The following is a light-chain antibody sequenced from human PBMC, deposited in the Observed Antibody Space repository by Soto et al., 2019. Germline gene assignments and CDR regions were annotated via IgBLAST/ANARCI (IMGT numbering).Light chain of an antibody. Sequence: QSALTQPPSASGSPGQSVTISCTGTSSDVGGWNYVSWYHQYPGKAPKLLIYQVTKRPSGVPDRFSGSKSDNTASLTVSGLQAEDEADYYCSSYAGSNNFVVFGGGTKLTVL. CDR2: QVT. V-gene: IGLV2-8*01. J-gene: IGLJ2*01. CDR1: SSDVGGWNY. CDR3: SSYAGSNNFVV.